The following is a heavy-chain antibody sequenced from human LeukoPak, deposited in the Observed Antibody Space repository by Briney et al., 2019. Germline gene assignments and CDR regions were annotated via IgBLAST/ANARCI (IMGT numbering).Heavy chain of an antibody. D-gene: IGHD1/OR15-1a*01. Sequence: GASVKVSCKASGGTFSVYGFSWVRHAPGQGLEWMGGIIPIFGTINYTYKFQGRVTVTAAKSTSTAYMELSSLRSEDTAVYYCARGAEQFLTANAFDIWGQGTMVTVSS. CDR2: IIPIFGTI. V-gene: IGHV1-69*06. CDR1: GGTFSVYG. J-gene: IGHJ3*02. CDR3: ARGAEQFLTANAFDI.